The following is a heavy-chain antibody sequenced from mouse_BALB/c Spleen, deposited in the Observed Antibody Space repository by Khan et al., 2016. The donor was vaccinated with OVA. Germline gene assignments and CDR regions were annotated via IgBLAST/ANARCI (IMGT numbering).Heavy chain of an antibody. D-gene: IGHD2-4*01. J-gene: IGHJ2*01. V-gene: IGHV1S29*02. CDR2: IYPYTGGS. Sequence: EVQLQQSRPELVKPGASVKISCKASGYTFTDYNMHWVKQSHGKSLEWIGYIYPYTGGSGSNQKFKIKATLTVDISSSPAYMELRSLPSEVSAVFSCARLDYVVLFDCWGQGTTLSVSS. CDR3: ARLDYVVLFDC. CDR1: GYTFTDYN.